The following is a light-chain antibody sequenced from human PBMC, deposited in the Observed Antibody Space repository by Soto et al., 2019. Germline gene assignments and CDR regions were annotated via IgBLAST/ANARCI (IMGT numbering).Light chain of an antibody. V-gene: IGLV1-47*01. CDR1: SSSIGSNY. CDR3: AAWDDRLNGVL. Sequence: QSVLTQPPSASGTPGQRVTISCSGTSSSIGSNYVYWYQQLPGTAPKLLIFRNNQRPSGVPDRFSGSKSGTSASLAISGLRSEDEADYYCAAWDDRLNGVLFGGGTKLTVL. CDR2: RNN. J-gene: IGLJ2*01.